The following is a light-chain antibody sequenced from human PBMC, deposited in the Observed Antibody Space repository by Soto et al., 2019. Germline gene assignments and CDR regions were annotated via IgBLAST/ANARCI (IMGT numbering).Light chain of an antibody. J-gene: IGKJ1*01. CDR3: QQYNNWPPWT. CDR1: QSVSSD. Sequence: EIVMTQSPATLSVTPGERATLSCRASQSVSSDLAWYHQEPGQAPRLLIYGASSRATGIPDRFSGSGSGTEFTLTISSLQSEEFAVYYCQQYNNWPPWTFGQGTKVDI. CDR2: GAS. V-gene: IGKV3D-15*01.